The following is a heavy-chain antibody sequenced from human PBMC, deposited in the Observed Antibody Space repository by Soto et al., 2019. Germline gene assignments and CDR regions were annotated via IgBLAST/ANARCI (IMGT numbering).Heavy chain of an antibody. D-gene: IGHD4-17*01. CDR1: GGTFSSYA. CDR3: RVVVSDYGDLPYFHF. J-gene: IGHJ4*02. V-gene: IGHV1-69*13. CDR2: IIPIFGTA. Sequence: SVKVSCKASGGTFSSYAISWVRQAPGQGLEWMGGIIPIFGTANYAQKFQGRVTITADESTSTAYMELSSLGSEDTAAYYCRVVVSDYGDLPYFHFRGQGTLVTVSS.